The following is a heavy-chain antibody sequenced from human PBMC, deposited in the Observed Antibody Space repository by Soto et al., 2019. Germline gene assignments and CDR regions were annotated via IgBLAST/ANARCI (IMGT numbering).Heavy chain of an antibody. D-gene: IGHD6-13*01. CDR3: ASTYSTSWYWFDP. J-gene: IGHJ5*02. CDR1: GFSLSNAGLG. CDR2: IFSNDEK. Sequence: QVTVKESGPVLVKPTETLTLTCTVSGFSLSNAGLGVSWIRQPPGKALEWLAHIFSNDEKSYSTSLKSRLTRSQDTSKSQVVLTMTNMDPVDTATYYCASTYSTSWYWFDPWGQGTLVTVSS. V-gene: IGHV2-26*04.